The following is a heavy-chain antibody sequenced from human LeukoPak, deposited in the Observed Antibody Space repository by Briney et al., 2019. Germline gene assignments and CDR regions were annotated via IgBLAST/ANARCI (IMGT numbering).Heavy chain of an antibody. CDR1: GFTFSTYS. J-gene: IGHJ3*02. CDR3: ARDKDYAFDI. CDR2: ITGSSNTI. V-gene: IGHV3-48*02. Sequence: GGSLRLSCAASGFTFSTYSMNWVRPAPGKGLEWVSYITGSSNTISYADSVKGRFTMSRDNAKNSLYLQMNSLRDEDTAVYYCARDKDYAFDIWGQGTMITVFS.